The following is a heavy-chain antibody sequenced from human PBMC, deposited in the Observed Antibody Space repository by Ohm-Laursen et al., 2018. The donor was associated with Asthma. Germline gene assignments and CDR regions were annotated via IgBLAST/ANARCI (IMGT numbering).Heavy chain of an antibody. J-gene: IGHJ4*02. CDR3: AKLSGDWLPNY. D-gene: IGHD3-9*01. V-gene: IGHV3-30*18. CDR2: ISYHGSNQ. CDR1: GFAFSTYG. Sequence: SLRLSCTASGFAFSTYGMHWVRQAPGKGLEWVAVISYHGSNQFYTNSVKGRFTISRDDSKNTLYLQMNSLRAEDTAVYYCAKLSGDWLPNYWGQGTLVTVSS.